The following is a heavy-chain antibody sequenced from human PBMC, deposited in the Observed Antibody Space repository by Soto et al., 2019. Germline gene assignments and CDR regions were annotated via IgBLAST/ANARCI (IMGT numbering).Heavy chain of an antibody. CDR3: ARAFDYDFWSGSDNYYYGMDV. J-gene: IGHJ6*02. CDR1: GFTFSSYG. Sequence: GGSLRLSCAASGFTFSSYGMHWVRQAPGKGLEWVAVIWYDGSNKYYADSVKGRFTISRDNSKNTLYLQMNSLRAEDTAVYYCARAFDYDFWSGSDNYYYGMDVWGQGTTVTVSS. V-gene: IGHV3-33*01. D-gene: IGHD3-3*01. CDR2: IWYDGSNK.